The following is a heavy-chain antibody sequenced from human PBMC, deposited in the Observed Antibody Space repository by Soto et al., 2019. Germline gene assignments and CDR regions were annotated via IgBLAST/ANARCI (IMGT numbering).Heavy chain of an antibody. CDR3: AEQQLGSLDYYCGMDV. CDR1: GFTFSSYA. J-gene: IGHJ6*02. V-gene: IGHV3-30-3*01. CDR2: ISYDGSNK. D-gene: IGHD6-13*01. Sequence: QVQLVESGGGVVQPGRSLRLSCAASGFTFSSYAMHWVRQAPGKGLEWVAVISYDGSNKYYADSVKGRFTISRDNSKKALYLQMNRLRAEDTAVYYCAEQQLGSLDYYCGMDVWGQGTTVTVSS.